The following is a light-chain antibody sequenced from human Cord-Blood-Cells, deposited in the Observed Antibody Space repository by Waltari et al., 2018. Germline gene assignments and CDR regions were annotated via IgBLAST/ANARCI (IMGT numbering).Light chain of an antibody. V-gene: IGKV3-20*01. J-gene: IGKJ2*01. Sequence: EIVLTQSPGTLSLSPGERATLSCRASQSVSSSYLAWYQQKPGQAPRVLLYCASSRATGIPDRFSASGSGTDFTLTISRLEPEDFAVYYCQQYGSSPYTFGQGTKLEIK. CDR1: QSVSSSY. CDR3: QQYGSSPYT. CDR2: CAS.